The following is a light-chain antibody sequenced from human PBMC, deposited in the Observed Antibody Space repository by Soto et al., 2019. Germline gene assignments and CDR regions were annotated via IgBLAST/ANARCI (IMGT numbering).Light chain of an antibody. CDR3: SSYAGSNKMV. V-gene: IGLV2-8*01. CDR2: EVS. Sequence: QSVLTQPPSASGSPGQSVTISCTGTSSDVGGYNYVSWYQQHPGKAPKLMIYEVSKRPSGVPDRFSGSKSGNTAFLTVSGLQAEDEADYYCSSYAGSNKMVFGGGTKVTVL. J-gene: IGLJ2*01. CDR1: SSDVGGYNY.